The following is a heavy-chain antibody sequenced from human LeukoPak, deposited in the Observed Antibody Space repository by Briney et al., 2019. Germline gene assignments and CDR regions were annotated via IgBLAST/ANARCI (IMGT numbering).Heavy chain of an antibody. Sequence: GASVKVSCKASGYICTNHYVSWMRQAPGQGLEWMAIINPNGGGTYYTQKFQGRVTLTRDTSTGTVYMELSSLRSDDTATYYCARDPISANWPRGGWFDSWGQGTLVTVSP. J-gene: IGHJ5*01. CDR2: INPNGGGT. CDR1: GYICTNHY. D-gene: IGHD3-10*01. V-gene: IGHV1-46*01. CDR3: ARDPISANWPRGGWFDS.